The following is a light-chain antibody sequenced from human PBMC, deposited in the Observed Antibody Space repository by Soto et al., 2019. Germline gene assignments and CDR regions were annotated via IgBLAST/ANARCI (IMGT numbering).Light chain of an antibody. V-gene: IGKV1-39*01. CDR1: QRISSY. J-gene: IGKJ1*01. CDR2: AAS. Sequence: DIQMTQPPSSLSASVGDRVTITCRARQRISSYLNWYQQKPGKAPKLLIYAASSLQSGVPSRVSGGGSGADFTLTISSLQPEDFATYYCQQCYSSHRTFGQGTRV. CDR3: QQCYSSHRT.